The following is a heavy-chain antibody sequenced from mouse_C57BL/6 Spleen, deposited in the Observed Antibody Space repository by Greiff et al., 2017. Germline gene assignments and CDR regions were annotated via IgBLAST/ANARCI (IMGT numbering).Heavy chain of an antibody. V-gene: IGHV1-15*01. CDR3: TNYYGSTFYAMDY. CDR1: GYTFTDYE. D-gene: IGHD1-1*01. Sequence: QVQLKQSGAELVRPGASVTLSCKASGYTFTDYEMHWVKQTPVHGLEWIGAIDPETGGTASNQKFKGKAILTADKSSSTAYMELRSLTSEDSAVYYCTNYYGSTFYAMDYWGQGTSVTVSS. J-gene: IGHJ4*01. CDR2: IDPETGGT.